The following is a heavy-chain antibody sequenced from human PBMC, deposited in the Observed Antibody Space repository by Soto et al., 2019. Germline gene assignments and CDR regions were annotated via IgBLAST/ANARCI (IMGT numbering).Heavy chain of an antibody. D-gene: IGHD1-26*01. Sequence: EVQLVESGGGLVEPGGSIRLSCVASGFTFTKAYMTWVRQAPGKGLEWVGRIKGSHAGGTTDYATSVKGRFTFSRDDSKNTLYLQMNSLKTEDTSVYYCATEGGYPGSNFYGAYWGQGTLVTVSS. V-gene: IGHV3-15*01. J-gene: IGHJ4*02. CDR1: GFTFTKAY. CDR3: ATEGGYPGSNFYGAY. CDR2: IKGSHAGGTT.